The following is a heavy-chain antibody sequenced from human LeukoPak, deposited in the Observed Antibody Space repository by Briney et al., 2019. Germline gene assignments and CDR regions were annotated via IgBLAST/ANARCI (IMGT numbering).Heavy chain of an antibody. V-gene: IGHV3-74*01. D-gene: IGHD4/OR15-4a*01. CDR2: ISTDGYTT. CDR1: GLAFSAYK. J-gene: IGHJ5*02. Sequence: GGSLRLSCAASGLAFSAYKMHWVRQAPRKGLVWVSRISTDGYTTDYADFVQGRFAASRDNTKNTWSLEMNSLRAEDTAVYYCVRGQGAHDNWFDPWGQGTLVTVAS. CDR3: VRGQGAHDNWFDP.